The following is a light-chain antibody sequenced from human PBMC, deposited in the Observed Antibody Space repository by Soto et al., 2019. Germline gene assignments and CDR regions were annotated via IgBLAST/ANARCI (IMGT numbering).Light chain of an antibody. CDR2: SNN. J-gene: IGLJ2*01. Sequence: QSVLTQPPSASGTPGQRVTISCSGSSSNIGTNPINWYLQLPGTAPKVLIYSNNLRPSGVPERISGSKSGTSASLAISGLRSEDEAVYYCASWDDRLGAVIFGGGTKLTVL. CDR3: ASWDDRLGAVI. CDR1: SSNIGTNP. V-gene: IGLV1-47*02.